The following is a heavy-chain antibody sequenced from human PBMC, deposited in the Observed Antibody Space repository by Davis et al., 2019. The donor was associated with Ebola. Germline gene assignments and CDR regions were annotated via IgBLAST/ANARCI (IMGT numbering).Heavy chain of an antibody. D-gene: IGHD6-13*01. Sequence: ASVKVSCKASGYTFTGYGISWVRQAPGQGLEWMGWISAYNGNTNYAQKLQGRVTMTTDTSTSTACMELRSLRSDDTAVYYCARDWGMIAAAGTLDYWGQGTLVTVSS. J-gene: IGHJ4*02. CDR1: GYTFTGYG. CDR2: ISAYNGNT. CDR3: ARDWGMIAAAGTLDY. V-gene: IGHV1-18*01.